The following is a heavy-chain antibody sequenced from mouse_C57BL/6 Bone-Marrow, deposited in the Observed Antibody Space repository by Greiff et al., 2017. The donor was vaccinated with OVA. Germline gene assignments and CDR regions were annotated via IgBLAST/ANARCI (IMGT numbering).Heavy chain of an antibody. Sequence: QVQLQQPGAELVKPGASVKVSCKASGYTFTSYWMHWVKQRPGQGLEWIGRIHPSDSDTNYNQKFKGKATLTVDKSSSTAYMQLSSCASDDSAVYFSAKIYYSNQAWFAYWGQGTLVTVSA. CDR1: GYTFTSYW. CDR3: AKIYYSNQAWFAY. J-gene: IGHJ3*01. V-gene: IGHV1-74*01. D-gene: IGHD2-5*01. CDR2: IHPSDSDT.